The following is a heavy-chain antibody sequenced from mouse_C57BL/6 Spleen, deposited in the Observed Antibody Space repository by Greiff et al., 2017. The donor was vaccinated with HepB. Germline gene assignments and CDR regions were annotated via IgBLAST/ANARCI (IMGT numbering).Heavy chain of an antibody. V-gene: IGHV5-17*01. Sequence: DVMLMESGGGLVKPGGSLKLSCAASGFTFSDYGMHWVRQAPEKGLEWVAYISSGSSTIYYADTVKGRFTISRDNAKNTLFLQMTSLRSEDTAMYYCAKEGYGSTTFDYWGQGTTLTVSS. CDR2: ISSGSSTI. CDR1: GFTFSDYG. CDR3: AKEGYGSTTFDY. J-gene: IGHJ2*01. D-gene: IGHD1-1*01.